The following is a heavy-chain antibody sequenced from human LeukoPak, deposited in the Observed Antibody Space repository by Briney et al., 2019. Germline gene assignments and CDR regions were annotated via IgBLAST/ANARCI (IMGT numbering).Heavy chain of an antibody. Sequence: ASVTVSCKASGYTFTSYDINWVRQATGQGLEWMGWMNPNSGNTGYAQKFQGRVTMTRNTSISTAYMELSSLRSEDTAVYYCARAPAKRASSSSVWGQGTLVTVSS. D-gene: IGHD6-6*01. CDR3: ARAPAKRASSSSV. CDR2: MNPNSGNT. J-gene: IGHJ4*02. V-gene: IGHV1-8*01. CDR1: GYTFTSYD.